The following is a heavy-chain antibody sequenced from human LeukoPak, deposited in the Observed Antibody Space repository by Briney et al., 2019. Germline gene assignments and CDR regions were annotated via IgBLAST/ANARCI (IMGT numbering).Heavy chain of an antibody. J-gene: IGHJ4*02. CDR3: ARVVTLTARPTEQPFDY. CDR1: GFTFSSCA. D-gene: IGHD6-13*01. V-gene: IGHV3-30*04. CDR2: ISSDGRNK. Sequence: GGSLRLSCAASGFTFSSCAMHWVRQAPGKGLEWVAVISSDGRNKYYEDSVKGRFTISRDNSKNTLYLQMNSLRPDDTAVYYCARVVTLTARPTEQPFDYWGQGTLVTVSS.